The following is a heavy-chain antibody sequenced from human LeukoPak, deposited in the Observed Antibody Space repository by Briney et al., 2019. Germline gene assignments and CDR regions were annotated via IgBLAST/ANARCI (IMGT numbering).Heavy chain of an antibody. D-gene: IGHD3-10*01. J-gene: IGHJ4*02. CDR3: ASPVLWVRGITVDY. CDR1: GGTFSSYA. CDR2: IIPILGIA. V-gene: IGHV1-69*04. Sequence: ASVKVSCKASGGTFSSYAISWVRQAPGQGLEWTGRIIPILGIANYAQKFQGRVTITADKSTSTAYMELSSLRVEDTAVYYCASPVLWVRGITVDYWGQGILVTVSP.